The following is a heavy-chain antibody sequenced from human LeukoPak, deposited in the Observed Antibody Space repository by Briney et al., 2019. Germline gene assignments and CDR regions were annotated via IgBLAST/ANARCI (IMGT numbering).Heavy chain of an antibody. D-gene: IGHD6-6*01. CDR2: INPNSGDT. V-gene: IGHV1-2*02. CDR1: GYTFIAYY. CDR3: ARDAVRLSSVAAHFDS. J-gene: IGHJ4*02. Sequence: ASVKVSCKSSGYTFIAYYMHWVRQAPGQGLEWMGWINPNSGDTNYGRKFQGRVTMTRDTSIRTAYMELSGLRFDDTAVYFCARDAVRLSSVAAHFDSWGQGTLVTVSS.